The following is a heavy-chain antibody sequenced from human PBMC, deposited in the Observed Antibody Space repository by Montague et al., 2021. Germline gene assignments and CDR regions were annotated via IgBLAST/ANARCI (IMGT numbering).Heavy chain of an antibody. CDR1: GFSFSSYW. Sequence: SLRLSCAASGFSFSSYWTHWVRQAPGKGLLWVSRITLDGSSTTFXDSVKGRFTTSRDNAKATLYLQMNSLRVEDTAVYYCARNLASAAPGAFDIWGQGTMVTVSS. CDR3: ARNLASAAPGAFDI. D-gene: IGHD6-13*01. CDR2: ITLDGSST. J-gene: IGHJ3*02. V-gene: IGHV3-74*01.